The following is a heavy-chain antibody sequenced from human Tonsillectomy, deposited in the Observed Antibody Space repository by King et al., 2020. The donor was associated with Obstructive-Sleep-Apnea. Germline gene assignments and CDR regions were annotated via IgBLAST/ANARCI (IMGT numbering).Heavy chain of an antibody. V-gene: IGHV3-43D*03. J-gene: IGHJ6*02. CDR2: INGDGGST. CDR3: AKEKYSSSSYYYYGMDV. D-gene: IGHD6-6*01. CDR1: GFTFHDYA. Sequence: EQLVQSGGVVVQPGGSLRLSCAASGFTFHDYAMHWVRQAPGKGLEWVSVINGDGGSTYYADSVNGRFTVSRDNSKNSLYLQMNSLRADDTALYYCAKEKYSSSSYYYYGMDVWGQGTTVTVSS.